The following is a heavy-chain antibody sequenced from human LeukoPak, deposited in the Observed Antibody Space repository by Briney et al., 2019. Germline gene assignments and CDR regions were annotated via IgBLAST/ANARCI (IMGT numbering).Heavy chain of an antibody. CDR2: IIPIFGTA. CDR3: ARAYSYGLYRPDY. CDR1: GGTFSSYA. V-gene: IGHV1-69*13. D-gene: IGHD5-18*01. Sequence: GASVTVSCTASGGTFSSYAISWVRQAPGQGLEWMGGIIPIFGTANYAQKFQGRVTITADESTSTAYMELSSLRSEDTAVYYCARAYSYGLYRPDYWGQGTLVTVSS. J-gene: IGHJ4*02.